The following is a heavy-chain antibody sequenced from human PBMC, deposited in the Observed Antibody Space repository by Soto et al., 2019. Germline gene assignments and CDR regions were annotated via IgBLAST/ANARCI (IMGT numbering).Heavy chain of an antibody. CDR1: GGSISSYY. CDR3: ARGFRGDSDY. J-gene: IGHJ4*02. V-gene: IGHV4-59*01. Sequence: PSETLSLTCTVSGGSISSYYWSWIRQPPGKGLEWIGYIYYSGSTNYNPSLKSRVTISVDTSKNQFSLKLSSVTAADTAVYYCARGFRGDSDYWGQGTLVTVSS. D-gene: IGHD2-21*01. CDR2: IYYSGST.